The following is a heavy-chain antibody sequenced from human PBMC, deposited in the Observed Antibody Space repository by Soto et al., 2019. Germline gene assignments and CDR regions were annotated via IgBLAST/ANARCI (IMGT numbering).Heavy chain of an antibody. Sequence: GGSLRLSCISSGFTFRTYTMNWVRQAPGKGLEWVSGIRGFSPYTFYAESVKGRFTISRDNAKNSLYLQMNSLRAEDTAVYYCARDRGHDPHEYYYNAMDLWGQATTVTVSS. CDR2: IRGFSPYT. V-gene: IGHV3-21*01. CDR3: ARDRGHDPHEYYYNAMDL. CDR1: GFTFRTYT. D-gene: IGHD3-10*01. J-gene: IGHJ6*02.